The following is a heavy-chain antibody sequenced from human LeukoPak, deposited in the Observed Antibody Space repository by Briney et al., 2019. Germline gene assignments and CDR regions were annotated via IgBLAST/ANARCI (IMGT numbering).Heavy chain of an antibody. CDR3: ASLYYGGKNFDY. Sequence: GGSLRLSCAASKFTVSSKYMSWVRQAPGKGLEWVSVIYSGGSTHYADSVKGRFTISRDNSKNTLYLQMNSLRAEDTAVYYCASLYYGGKNFDYWGQGTLVTVSS. J-gene: IGHJ4*02. D-gene: IGHD4-23*01. CDR2: IYSGGST. CDR1: KFTVSSKY. V-gene: IGHV3-66*01.